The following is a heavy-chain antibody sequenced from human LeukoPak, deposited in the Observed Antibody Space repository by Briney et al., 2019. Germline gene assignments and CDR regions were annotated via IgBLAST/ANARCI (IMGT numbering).Heavy chain of an antibody. Sequence: SETLSLTCTVSGGSISSYYWSWIRQPPGKGLEWIAYIYYSGSTNYNPSLKSRVNISVDTSKSQFSLRLSSVTAADTAVYYCAKDLRYCSSTTCYNDAFDIWGQGTMVTVSS. CDR3: AKDLRYCSSTTCYNDAFDI. CDR2: IYYSGST. D-gene: IGHD2-2*01. J-gene: IGHJ3*02. V-gene: IGHV4-59*13. CDR1: GGSISSYY.